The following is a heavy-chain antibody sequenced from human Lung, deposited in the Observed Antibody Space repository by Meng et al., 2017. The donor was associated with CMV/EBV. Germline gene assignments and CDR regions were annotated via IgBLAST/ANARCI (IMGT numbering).Heavy chain of an antibody. CDR2: ITASGDIT. Sequence: GESLKISCTAPGFTLSEFYLTWIPQTPGKGLEWVSYITASGDITYDADSVKGRFTISRDNTKNSLYLQMRGLRAEDTGFLCCARAGFDCSGTSCHPFYYYGMDVWGHGTTVTVSS. D-gene: IGHD2-2*01. V-gene: IGHV3-11*04. J-gene: IGHJ6*02. CDR3: ARAGFDCSGTSCHPFYYYGMDV. CDR1: GFTLSEFY.